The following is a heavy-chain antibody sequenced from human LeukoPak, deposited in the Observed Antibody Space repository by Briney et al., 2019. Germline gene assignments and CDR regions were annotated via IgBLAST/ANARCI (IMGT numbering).Heavy chain of an antibody. CDR2: IYYSGST. V-gene: IGHV4-30-4*08. CDR3: ARNSGSQGYFDY. D-gene: IGHD1-26*01. CDR1: GGSISSGDYY. J-gene: IGHJ4*02. Sequence: SETLSLTCTVSGGSISSGDYYWSWIRQPPGKGLEWIGYIYYSGSTYYNPSLKSRVTISVDTSKNQFSLKLSSVTAADTAVYYCARNSGSQGYFDYWGQGTLVTVSS.